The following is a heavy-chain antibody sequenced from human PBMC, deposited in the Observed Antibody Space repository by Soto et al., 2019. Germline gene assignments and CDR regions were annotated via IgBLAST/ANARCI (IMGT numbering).Heavy chain of an antibody. D-gene: IGHD1-26*01. Sequence: EVQLVESGGGLVQPGGSQRLSCAASGFTFSDHCMDWVRQAPGKGLEWVGRIRNKANSYTTDYAASVKGRFTNSRDDSKDSLYLQMNSLKTEDTAIYYCARDGGKGAYFDYWGHGTLATVSS. CDR3: ARDGGKGAYFDY. CDR2: IRNKANSYTT. V-gene: IGHV3-72*01. J-gene: IGHJ4*01. CDR1: GFTFSDHC.